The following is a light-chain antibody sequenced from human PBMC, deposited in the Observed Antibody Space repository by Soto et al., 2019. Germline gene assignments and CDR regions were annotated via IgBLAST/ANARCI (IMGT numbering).Light chain of an antibody. J-gene: IGKJ1*01. CDR2: GAS. V-gene: IGKV3-15*01. Sequence: ERVMTQSPATLSVSPGERATLSCRASQSVSSNLAWYQQKPGQAPRLLIYGASTRATGIPARFSGSGSGTEFTLTISSLQSEDFAVYYCQQYNNWPPFTWTFGQGTKVDIK. CDR3: QQYNNWPPFTWT. CDR1: QSVSSN.